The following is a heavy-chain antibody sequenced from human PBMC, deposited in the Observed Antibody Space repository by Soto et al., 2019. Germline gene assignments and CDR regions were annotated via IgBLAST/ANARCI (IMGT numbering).Heavy chain of an antibody. CDR2: ISYDGSNK. J-gene: IGHJ4*02. CDR3: ARDRGKDY. Sequence: QVQLVESGGGVVQPGRSLRISCAASGFTFSSYAMHWVRQAPGKGLEWVAVISYDGSNKYYADSVKGRFTISRDNSKNTLYLQMNSLRAEDTAVYYCARDRGKDYWGQGTLVTVSS. CDR1: GFTFSSYA. V-gene: IGHV3-30-3*01. D-gene: IGHD3-10*01.